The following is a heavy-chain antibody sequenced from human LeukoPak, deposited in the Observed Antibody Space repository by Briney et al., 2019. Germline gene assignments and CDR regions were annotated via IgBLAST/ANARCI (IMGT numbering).Heavy chain of an antibody. CDR1: GFTFSSYS. CDR2: ISSSSSYI. D-gene: IGHD3-22*01. J-gene: IGHJ4*02. Sequence: GGSLRLSCAASGFTFSSYSMNWVRQAPGKGLEWVSSISSSSSYIYYVDSVKGRFTISRDNAKNSLYLQMNSLRAEDTAVYYCARGQLYYDSSGFDYWGQGTRVTVSS. CDR3: ARGQLYYDSSGFDY. V-gene: IGHV3-21*01.